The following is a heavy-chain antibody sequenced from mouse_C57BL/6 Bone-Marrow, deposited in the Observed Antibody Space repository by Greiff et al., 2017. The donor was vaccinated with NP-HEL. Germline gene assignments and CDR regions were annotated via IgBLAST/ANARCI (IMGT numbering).Heavy chain of an antibody. CDR2: IYPGGGYT. CDR3: ARGGIYYDYDVAWYFDV. CDR1: GYTFTNYW. J-gene: IGHJ1*03. V-gene: IGHV1-63*01. D-gene: IGHD2-4*01. Sequence: VQLQQSGAELVRPGTSVQMSCKASGYTFTNYWIGWAKQRPGHGLEWIGDIYPGGGYTNYNEKFKGKATLTADKSSSTAYMQFSSLTSEDSAIYYCARGGIYYDYDVAWYFDVWGTGTTVTVSS.